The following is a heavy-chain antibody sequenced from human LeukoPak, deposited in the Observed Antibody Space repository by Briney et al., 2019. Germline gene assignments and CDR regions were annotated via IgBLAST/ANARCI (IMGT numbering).Heavy chain of an antibody. CDR1: GFTFINDG. CDR2: ISSSGGTT. D-gene: IGHD3-10*01. J-gene: IGHJ4*02. V-gene: IGHV3-23*01. CDR3: AKRGSGGRGIIVHNDY. Sequence: AGGSLRLSCAASGFTFINDGMSWVRRAPGKGLEWVSAISSSGGTTYYADSVRGRFTISRDNSKNTLYLQMNSLRAEDTAVYYCAKRGSGGRGIIVHNDYWGQGTLVTVSS.